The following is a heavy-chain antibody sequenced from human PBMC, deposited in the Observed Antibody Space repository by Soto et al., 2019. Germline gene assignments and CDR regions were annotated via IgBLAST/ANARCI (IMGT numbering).Heavy chain of an antibody. D-gene: IGHD3-22*01. CDR1: GGSFSGYY. V-gene: IGHV4-34*01. CDR3: ARGSYYYDSSGSSYFDY. CDR2: INRSGST. J-gene: IGHJ4*02. Sequence: TSETLSLTCAVYGGSFSGYYWSCIRQPPGKGLEWIGEINRSGSTNYNPSLRSRVTISVDTSKNQFSLKLNSVTAADTAVYYCARGSYYYDSSGSSYFDYWGQGTLVTV.